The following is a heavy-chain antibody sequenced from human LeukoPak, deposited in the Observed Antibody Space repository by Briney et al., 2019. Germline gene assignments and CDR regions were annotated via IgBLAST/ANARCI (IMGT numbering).Heavy chain of an antibody. CDR3: ASFYDGYEYYYYYMDV. Sequence: SETLSLTCTVSGGSISSSSYYWGWIRQPPGKGLEWIGSIYYSGGTYYNPSLKSRVTISVDTSKNQFSLKLSSVTAADTAVYYCASFYDGYEYYYYYMDVWGKGTTVTVSS. J-gene: IGHJ6*03. V-gene: IGHV4-39*01. CDR2: IYYSGGT. CDR1: GGSISSSSYY. D-gene: IGHD3-3*01.